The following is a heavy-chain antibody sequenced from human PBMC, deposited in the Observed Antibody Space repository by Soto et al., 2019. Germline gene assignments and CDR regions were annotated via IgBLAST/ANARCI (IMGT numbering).Heavy chain of an antibody. J-gene: IGHJ6*03. CDR3: ARAVKQWLVGGDYYYYYMDV. CDR1: GFTLSDYY. Sequence: GGSLRLSCEASGFTLSDYYMTWICQAPGKGLEWISYISSSATIIYYADSVKGRFTISRDNAKTSLYLQMNSLRADDTAVYYCARAVKQWLVGGDYYYYYMDVWGKGTTVTVSS. V-gene: IGHV3-11*01. D-gene: IGHD6-19*01. CDR2: ISSSATII.